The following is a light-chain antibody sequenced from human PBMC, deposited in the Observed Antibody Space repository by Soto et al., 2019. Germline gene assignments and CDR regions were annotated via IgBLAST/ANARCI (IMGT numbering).Light chain of an antibody. CDR2: GAS. V-gene: IGKV3-15*01. CDR3: QQYNKWPQT. CDR1: QSVTSY. Sequence: EIVMTQSPGTLSLSPGERATLSCRASQSVTSYLAWYQHRPGQTARLLIHGASNRATGIPARFSGVGSGTEFTLTINSLQSEDFGVYYCQQYNKWPQTFGQGTRLEIK. J-gene: IGKJ5*01.